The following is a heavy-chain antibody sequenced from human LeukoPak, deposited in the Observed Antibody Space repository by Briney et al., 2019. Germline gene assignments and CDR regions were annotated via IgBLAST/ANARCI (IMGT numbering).Heavy chain of an antibody. CDR2: IIPIFGTA. CDR1: GGTFSSYA. D-gene: IGHD3-22*01. J-gene: IGHJ5*02. Sequence: SVKVSCKASGGTFSSYAISWVRQAPGQGLEWMGGIIPIFGTANYARKFQGRVTITADKSTSTAYMELSSLRSEDTAVYYCARDYYDSSGYSEGFDPWGQGTLVTVSS. CDR3: ARDYYDSSGYSEGFDP. V-gene: IGHV1-69*06.